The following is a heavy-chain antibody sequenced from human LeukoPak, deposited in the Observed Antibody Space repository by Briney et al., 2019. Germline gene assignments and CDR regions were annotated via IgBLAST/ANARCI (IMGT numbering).Heavy chain of an antibody. CDR3: ARAEYYDSSGYLWAFDI. CDR1: GGTFSSYA. CDR2: IIPIFGTA. Sequence: GASVKVSCKASGGTFSSYAISWVRQAPGQGLEWMGGIIPIFGTANYAQKFQGRVTITADESTSTAYMELSSLRSEDTAVYYCARAEYYDSSGYLWAFDIWGQGTMVTVSS. J-gene: IGHJ3*02. D-gene: IGHD3-22*01. V-gene: IGHV1-69*13.